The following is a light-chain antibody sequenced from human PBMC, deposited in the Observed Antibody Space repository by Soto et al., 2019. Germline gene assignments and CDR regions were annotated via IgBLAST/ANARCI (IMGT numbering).Light chain of an antibody. J-gene: IGKJ1*01. V-gene: IGKV1-8*01. CDR2: AAS. Sequence: AIRMTQSPSSFSASTGDRVTITCRASQGISSHLAWYQQKPGKAPKLLIYAASTLQSGVPSRFSGSGSGTDSTLTISCLQSEDFATYYCQQYYSYPRTFGQGTKVDIK. CDR3: QQYYSYPRT. CDR1: QGISSH.